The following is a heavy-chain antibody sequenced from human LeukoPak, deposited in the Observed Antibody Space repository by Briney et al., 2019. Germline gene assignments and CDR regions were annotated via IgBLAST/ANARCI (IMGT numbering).Heavy chain of an antibody. V-gene: IGHV1-18*01. CDR1: GYTFTSYG. Sequence: ASVKVSCKASGYTFTSYGISWVRQAPGQGLEWMGWISAYNGNTNYAQKLQGRVTMTTDTSTSTAYMELSRLRSDDTAVYYCARDGDSSGWSFSYYYYYMDVWGKGTTVTVSS. J-gene: IGHJ6*03. D-gene: IGHD6-19*01. CDR3: ARDGDSSGWSFSYYYYYMDV. CDR2: ISAYNGNT.